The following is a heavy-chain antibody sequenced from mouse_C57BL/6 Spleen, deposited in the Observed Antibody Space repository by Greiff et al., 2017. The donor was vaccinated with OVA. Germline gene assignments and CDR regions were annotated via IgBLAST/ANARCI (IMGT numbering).Heavy chain of an antibody. CDR1: GFTFSSYG. Sequence: EVKLMESGGDLVKPGGSLKLSCAASGFTFSSYGMSWVRQTPDKRLEWVATISSGGSYTYYPDSVKGRFTISRDNAKNTLYLQMSSLKSEDTAMYYCARQRTTVVATHFDVWVTGTTVTVSS. V-gene: IGHV5-6*01. D-gene: IGHD1-1*01. CDR2: ISSGGSYT. J-gene: IGHJ1*03. CDR3: ARQRTTVVATHFDV.